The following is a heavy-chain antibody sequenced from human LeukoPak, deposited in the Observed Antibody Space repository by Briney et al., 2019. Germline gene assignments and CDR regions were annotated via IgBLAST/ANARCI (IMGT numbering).Heavy chain of an antibody. CDR3: ARVPYYDFQADAFDI. CDR2: TYYRSKWYN. V-gene: IGHV6-1*01. CDR1: GDSVSANGAA. Sequence: SQTLSLTCAISGDSVSANGAAWNWIRQSPSRGLEWLGRTYYRSKWYNDYAVSVKSRITINPDTSKNQFSLQLNSVTTEDTAVYYCARVPYYDFQADAFDIWGQGTMVTVSS. D-gene: IGHD3-3*01. J-gene: IGHJ3*02.